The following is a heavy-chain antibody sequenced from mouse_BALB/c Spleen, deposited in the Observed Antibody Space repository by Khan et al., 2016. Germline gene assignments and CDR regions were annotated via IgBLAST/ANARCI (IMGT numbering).Heavy chain of an antibody. Sequence: EVQLQESGPGLVKPSQSLSLTCTVTGYSITSDYAWNWIRQFPGNKLEWMGYISYSGSTSYNPSLKSRISITRDTSQNQFFLQLNSVTTEDTATYYCDSGDYWGQGTTVTVSS. J-gene: IGHJ4*01. CDR3: DSGDY. CDR2: ISYSGST. CDR1: GYSITSDYA. V-gene: IGHV3-2*02. D-gene: IGHD3-1*01.